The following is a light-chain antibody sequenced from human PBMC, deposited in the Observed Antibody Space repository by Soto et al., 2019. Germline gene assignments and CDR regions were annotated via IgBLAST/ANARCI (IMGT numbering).Light chain of an antibody. J-gene: IGKJ5*01. Sequence: EIVLTQSPGTLSLSPGERATLSCRAAQDVTNSVAWYQQKSGQAPRLLIYDASARASGVSARFSGSGSGTDFTLTISGLQAEDFAVYFCQEYIRRPLSFGQGTRLEI. CDR2: DAS. CDR3: QEYIRRPLS. V-gene: IGKV3-15*01. CDR1: QDVTNS.